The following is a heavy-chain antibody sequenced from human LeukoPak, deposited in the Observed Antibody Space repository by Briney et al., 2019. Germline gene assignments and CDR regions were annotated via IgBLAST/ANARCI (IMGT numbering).Heavy chain of an antibody. CDR1: GGTFSSYA. CDR2: IIPIFGTA. J-gene: IGHJ6*03. CDR3: ARGPRITLIRGGQWYYYMDV. D-gene: IGHD3-10*01. Sequence: EASVKVSCKASGGTFSSYAISWVRQAPGQGLEWMGGIIPIFGTANYAQKFQGRVTMTRDTSTSTVYMELSSLRSEDTAVYYCARGPRITLIRGGQWYYYMDVWGKGTTVTISS. V-gene: IGHV1-69*05.